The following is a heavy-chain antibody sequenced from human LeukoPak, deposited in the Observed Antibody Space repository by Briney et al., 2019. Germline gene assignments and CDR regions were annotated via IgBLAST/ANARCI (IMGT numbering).Heavy chain of an antibody. CDR2: ISYDGTNK. CDR1: GFSFSSYG. J-gene: IGHJ3*02. V-gene: IGHV3-30*18. D-gene: IGHD6-13*01. CDR3: AKEQQLVRPNDAFDI. Sequence: GGSLRLSCVASGFSFSSYGMHWVRQAPGKGLEWVAVISYDGTNKYYADSVKGRFTISRDNSKNTLYLQMNSLRAEDTAVYYCAKEQQLVRPNDAFDIWGQGTMVTVSS.